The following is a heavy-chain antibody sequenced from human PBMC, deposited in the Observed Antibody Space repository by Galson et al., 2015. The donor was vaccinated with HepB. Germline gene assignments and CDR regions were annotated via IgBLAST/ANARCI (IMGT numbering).Heavy chain of an antibody. Sequence: SLRLSCAASGFTFSDYYMSWIRQAPGKGLEWVSYISSSGSTIYYADSVKGRFTISRDNAKNSPYLEMNSLRAEDTAVYYCARDRAVAGTLGVQHWGQGTLVTVSS. CDR3: ARDRAVAGTLGVQH. V-gene: IGHV3-11*01. CDR2: ISSSGSTI. CDR1: GFTFSDYY. J-gene: IGHJ1*01. D-gene: IGHD6-19*01.